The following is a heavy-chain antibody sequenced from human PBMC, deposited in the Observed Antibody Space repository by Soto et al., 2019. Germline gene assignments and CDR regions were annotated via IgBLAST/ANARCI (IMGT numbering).Heavy chain of an antibody. CDR1: GYTFTSYD. CDR2: MNPNSGNT. CDR3: ARGPNYDFWSGYTPRAFDI. J-gene: IGHJ3*02. Sequence: ASVKVSCKASGYTFTSYDINWVRQATGQGLEWMGWMNPNSGNTGYAQKFQGRVTMTRNTSISTAYMELSSLRSEDTAVYYCARGPNYDFWSGYTPRAFDIWGQATMVNVSS. V-gene: IGHV1-8*01. D-gene: IGHD3-3*01.